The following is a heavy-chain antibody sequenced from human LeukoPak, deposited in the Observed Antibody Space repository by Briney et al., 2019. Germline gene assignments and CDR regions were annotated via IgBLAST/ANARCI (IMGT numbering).Heavy chain of an antibody. D-gene: IGHD4/OR15-4a*01. CDR2: TRNKAKSYTT. V-gene: IGHV3-72*01. Sequence: GGSLRLSCAASGFTFSDHYMDWVRQAPGKGLEWVGRTRNKAKSYTTEYAASVKGRFTISRDDSKNSLYLQMNSLKTEDTAVYYCAKIAYGANFFDYWGQGTLVTVSS. CDR3: AKIAYGANFFDY. CDR1: GFTFSDHY. J-gene: IGHJ4*02.